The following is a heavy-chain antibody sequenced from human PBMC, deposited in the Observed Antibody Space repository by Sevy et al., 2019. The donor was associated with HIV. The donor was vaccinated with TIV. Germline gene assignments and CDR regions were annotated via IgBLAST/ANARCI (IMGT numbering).Heavy chain of an antibody. V-gene: IGHV3-74*01. CDR3: ARDWVYDTSGYYLEAAFDI. J-gene: IGHJ3*02. D-gene: IGHD3-22*01. CDR2: INSDGSST. Sequence: GGSLRLSCAASGFTFSSYWMHWVRQAPGKGLVWVSRINSDGSSTNFADSVKGRFTRSRDNAKNTLYLQMNRLRAEDTAVYYCARDWVYDTSGYYLEAAFDIWGQGTMVTVSS. CDR1: GFTFSSYW.